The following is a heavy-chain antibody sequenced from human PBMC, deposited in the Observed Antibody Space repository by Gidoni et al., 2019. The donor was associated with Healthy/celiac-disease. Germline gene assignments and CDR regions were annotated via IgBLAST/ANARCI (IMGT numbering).Heavy chain of an antibody. V-gene: IGHV3-66*01. J-gene: IGHJ4*02. CDR1: GFTVSSSY. Sequence: EVQLVESGGGLVQPGGSLRLSCAPSGFTVSSSYLSWVRQAPGKGLEWVSVIYSGGSTYYADSVKGRFTISRDNSKNTLYLQMNSLRAEDTAVYYCASSRSWYSVYWGQGTLVTVSS. CDR3: ASSRSWYSVY. D-gene: IGHD6-13*01. CDR2: IYSGGST.